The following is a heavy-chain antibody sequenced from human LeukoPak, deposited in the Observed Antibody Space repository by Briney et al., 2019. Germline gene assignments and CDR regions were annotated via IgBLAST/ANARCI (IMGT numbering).Heavy chain of an antibody. CDR1: GASISSYY. CDR2: IYYSGST. D-gene: IGHD6-13*01. V-gene: IGHV4-59*01. CDR3: ARVTGYMTEDYFDY. J-gene: IGHJ4*02. Sequence: SETLSLTCTVSGASISSYYWSWIRQPPGKRLEWIGYIYYSGSTNYNPSLKSRVTISVDTSKNQFSLRLSSVTAADTAVYYCARVTGYMTEDYFDYWGQGTLITVSS.